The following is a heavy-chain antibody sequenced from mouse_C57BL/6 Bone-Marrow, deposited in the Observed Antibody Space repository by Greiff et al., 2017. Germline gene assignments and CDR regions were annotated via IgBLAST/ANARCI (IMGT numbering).Heavy chain of an antibody. Sequence: QVQLQQPGAELVKPGASVKLSCKASGYTFTSYWMHWVKQRPGQGLAWIGMIHPNSGSTNYNEKFKSKATLTVEKSSSTAYMQLSSLTSEDSAVYYCARSVLWLRRYYAMDYWGQGTSVTVSS. CDR1: GYTFTSYW. CDR2: IHPNSGST. V-gene: IGHV1-64*01. J-gene: IGHJ4*01. CDR3: ARSVLWLRRYYAMDY. D-gene: IGHD2-2*01.